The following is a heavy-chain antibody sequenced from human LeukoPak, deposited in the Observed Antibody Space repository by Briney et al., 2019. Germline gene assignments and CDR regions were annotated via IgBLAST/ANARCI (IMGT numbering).Heavy chain of an antibody. V-gene: IGHV1-2*02. CDR2: IDPNSGGT. Sequence: ASVKVSCKASGYSLTKYAINWVRQVPGQGLEWMGWIDPNSGGTNYAQKFQGRVTMTRDTSVTTAYMELSSLRSDDTAVYYCARDRDSGYDSWGQGTLVTVSS. J-gene: IGHJ5*02. CDR3: ARDRDSGYDS. D-gene: IGHD5-12*01. CDR1: GYSLTKYA.